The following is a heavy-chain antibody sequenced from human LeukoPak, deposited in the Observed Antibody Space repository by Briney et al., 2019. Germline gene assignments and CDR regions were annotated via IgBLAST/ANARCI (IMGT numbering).Heavy chain of an antibody. CDR2: IYHSGST. J-gene: IGHJ4*02. Sequence: SETLSLTCAVSGGSISSSNWWSWVRQPPGKGVEWIEEIYHSGSTNYNPSLKSRVTISVDKSKNQFSLKLSSVTAADTAVYYCASRKITKAVVGASHFDYWGQGTLVTVSS. CDR3: ASRKITKAVVGASHFDY. D-gene: IGHD1-26*01. CDR1: GGSISSSNW. V-gene: IGHV4-4*02.